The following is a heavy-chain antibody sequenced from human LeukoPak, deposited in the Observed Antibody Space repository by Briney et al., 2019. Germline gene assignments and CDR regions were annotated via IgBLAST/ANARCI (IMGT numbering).Heavy chain of an antibody. CDR2: INHSGST. Sequence: PSETLSLTCAVYGGSFSGYYRSWIRQPPGKGLEWIGEINHSGSTNYNPSLKSRVTISVDTSKNQFSLKLSSVTAADTAVYYCAKAVAGGSNWFDPWGQGTLVTVSS. CDR1: GGSFSGYY. CDR3: AKAVAGGSNWFDP. J-gene: IGHJ5*02. V-gene: IGHV4-34*01. D-gene: IGHD6-19*01.